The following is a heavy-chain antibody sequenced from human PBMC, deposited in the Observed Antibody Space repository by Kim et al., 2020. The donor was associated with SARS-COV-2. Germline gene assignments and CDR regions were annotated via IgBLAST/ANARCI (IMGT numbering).Heavy chain of an antibody. Sequence: ASVKVSCKASGYTFTSYAMNWVRQAPGQGLEWMGWINTNTGNPTYAQGFTGRFVFSLDTSVSTAYLQISSLKAEDTAVYYCARGLMGGYCSGGSCYSGNWFDPWGQGTLVTVSS. D-gene: IGHD2-15*01. CDR2: INTNTGNP. CDR1: GYTFTSYA. V-gene: IGHV7-4-1*02. CDR3: ARGLMGGYCSGGSCYSGNWFDP. J-gene: IGHJ5*02.